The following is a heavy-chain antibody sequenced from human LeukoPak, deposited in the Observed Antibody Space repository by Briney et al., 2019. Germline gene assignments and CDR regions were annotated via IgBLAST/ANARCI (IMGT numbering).Heavy chain of an antibody. D-gene: IGHD5-24*01. V-gene: IGHV3-23*01. CDR3: AKDRGYRRGNFGY. CDR2: ISGSCGST. J-gene: IGHJ4*03. Sequence: GGSLTLPCAAPGFTFSSYAMSWGRQAPRNGLEWVSGISGSCGSTYYAASLTGRFTISRDNSKNMLYLQMNSLRAEDTAVYYCAKDRGYRRGNFGYWGQVSLVTVSS. CDR1: GFTFSSYA.